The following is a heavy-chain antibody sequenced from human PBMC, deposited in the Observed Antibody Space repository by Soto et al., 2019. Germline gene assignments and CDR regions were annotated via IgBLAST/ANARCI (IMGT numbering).Heavy chain of an antibody. J-gene: IGHJ5*02. CDR2: ISSSSSTI. CDR1: GFTPRSFN. Sequence: PPCAAPGFTPRSFNMKWGRPAPREGLEWVSYISSSSSTIYYADSVKGRFTISRDNAKNSLYLQMNSLRDEDTAVYYCARDYDSSGYYDLNWFDPWGQGTLVTVSS. D-gene: IGHD3-22*01. CDR3: ARDYDSSGYYDLNWFDP. V-gene: IGHV3-48*02.